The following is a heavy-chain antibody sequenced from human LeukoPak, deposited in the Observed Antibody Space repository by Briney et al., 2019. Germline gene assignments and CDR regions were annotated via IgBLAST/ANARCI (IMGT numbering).Heavy chain of an antibody. CDR1: GFTLSSYW. CDR2: IKQDGSEK. V-gene: IGHV3-7*01. J-gene: IGHJ4*02. Sequence: GSLRLSCAASGFTLSSYWMSWVRQAPGKGLEWVANIKQDGSEKYYVDSVKGRFTISRDNAKNSLYLQMNSLRAEDTAVYYCAKYSGSYYLSSDYWGQGTLVTVSS. D-gene: IGHD1-26*01. CDR3: AKYSGSYYLSSDY.